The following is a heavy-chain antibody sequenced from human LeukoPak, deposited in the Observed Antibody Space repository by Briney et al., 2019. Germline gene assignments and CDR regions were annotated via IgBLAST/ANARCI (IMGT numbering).Heavy chain of an antibody. Sequence: GGSLRLSCAASGFTFSSYWTSWGRQARGEGLEWVANIKQDGSEKYYVDSVEGRFTISRDNAKNSLYLQMNSLRAEDTAVFYCARELYGAFDIWGQGTMVTVSS. CDR3: ARELYGAFDI. CDR2: IKQDGSEK. CDR1: GFTFSSYW. J-gene: IGHJ3*02. D-gene: IGHD3-16*02. V-gene: IGHV3-7*01.